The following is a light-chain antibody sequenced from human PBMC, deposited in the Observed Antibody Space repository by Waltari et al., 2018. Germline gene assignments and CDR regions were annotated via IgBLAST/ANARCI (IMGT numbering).Light chain of an antibody. CDR1: SSDVGSYNL. CDR2: EGS. Sequence: XSXLTQPASVSGSPGQSXTISCTGTSSDVGSYNLVSWYQQHPGKAPKLMIYEGSKRPXGVXNRFSGSXSGNTASLTISGLQAEXXADYYCCSYAGSXVFGGGTKLTVL. J-gene: IGLJ3*02. CDR3: CSYAGSXV. V-gene: IGLV2-23*01.